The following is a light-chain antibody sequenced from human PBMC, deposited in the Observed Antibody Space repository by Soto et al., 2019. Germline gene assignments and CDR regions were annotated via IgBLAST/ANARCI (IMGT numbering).Light chain of an antibody. J-gene: IGKJ2*01. CDR3: QQYNGYSHS. CDR2: DAT. CDR1: QSITRW. Sequence: DIQMTQSPSTLSASVGDRVTITCRADQSITRWLAWFQQKPGKAPSLLIYDATKLQPGVPSRFSGSGSGTEFTLTISSLQPDDFATYYCQQYNGYSHSFGQGTRVEIK. V-gene: IGKV1-5*01.